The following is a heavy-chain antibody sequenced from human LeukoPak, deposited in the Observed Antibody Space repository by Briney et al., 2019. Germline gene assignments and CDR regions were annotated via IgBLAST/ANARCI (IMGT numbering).Heavy chain of an antibody. CDR2: IWYDGSNK. CDR1: GFTFGSYG. CDR3: ARETAGGYAFDY. Sequence: PGRSLRLTCAASGFTFGSYGMHWVRQAPGKGLEWVAVIWYDGSNKYYADSVKGRFTISRDNSKNTLYLQMNSLRAEDTAVYYCARETAGGYAFDYWGQGTLVTVSS. V-gene: IGHV3-33*01. D-gene: IGHD6-25*01. J-gene: IGHJ4*02.